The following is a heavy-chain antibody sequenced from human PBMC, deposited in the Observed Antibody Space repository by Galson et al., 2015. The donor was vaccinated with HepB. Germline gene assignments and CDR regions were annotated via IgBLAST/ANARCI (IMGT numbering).Heavy chain of an antibody. Sequence: SVKVSCKASGGTFSSYAISWVRQAPGQGLEWMGGIIPIFGTANYAQKFQGRVTITADKSTSTAYMELSSLRSEDTAVYYCARVSQSGRDGYNQRGAFDIWGQGTIVTVSS. CDR3: ARVSQSGRDGYNQRGAFDI. CDR2: IIPIFGTA. D-gene: IGHD5-24*01. CDR1: GGTFSSYA. V-gene: IGHV1-69*06. J-gene: IGHJ3*02.